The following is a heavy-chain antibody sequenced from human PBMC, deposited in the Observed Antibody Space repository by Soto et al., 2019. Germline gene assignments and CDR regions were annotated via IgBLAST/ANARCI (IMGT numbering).Heavy chain of an antibody. D-gene: IGHD4-17*01. CDR1: GFTFSDYY. J-gene: IGHJ4*02. CDR3: ARAPVTTSNPFDY. Sequence: PGGSLRLSCAASGFTFSDYYMSWMRQAPGKGLEWVSYISSSSSYTNYADSVKGRFTISRDNAKNSLYLQMNSLRAEDTAVYYCARAPVTTSNPFDYWGQGTMVTVS. V-gene: IGHV3-11*06. CDR2: ISSSSSYT.